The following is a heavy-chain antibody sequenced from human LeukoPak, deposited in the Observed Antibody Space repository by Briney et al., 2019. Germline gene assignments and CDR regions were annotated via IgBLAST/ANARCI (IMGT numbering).Heavy chain of an antibody. V-gene: IGHV4-39*01. CDR1: AGSFISSSHH. J-gene: IGHJ5*02. D-gene: IGHD3-22*01. Sequence: SETLSLTCTVSAGSFISSSHHWGWIRQSPGKGLEWIGTIFYSGSTYYNPSLKSRVTMSVDTSKNLFSLKLSSVTAADTAVYYCARGDTSGYYDNWFDPWGQGTLVTVSS. CDR3: ARGDTSGYYDNWFDP. CDR2: IFYSGST.